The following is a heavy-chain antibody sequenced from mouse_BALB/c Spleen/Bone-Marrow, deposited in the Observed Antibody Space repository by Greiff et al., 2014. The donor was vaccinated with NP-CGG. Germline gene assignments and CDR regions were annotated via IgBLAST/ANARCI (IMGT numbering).Heavy chain of an antibody. CDR2: INPYNDGT. V-gene: IGHV1-14*01. CDR1: GYTFTSHV. J-gene: IGHJ4*01. Sequence: VQLKESGPELVKPGASVKMSCKASGYTFTSHVMHWVKQKPGQGLEWIGYINPYNDGTKYNEKFKGKAILTSDKSSSTAYMELSSLTSEGSAVYYCARGSSWAMDYWGQGTSVTVSS. CDR3: ARGSSWAMDY. D-gene: IGHD1-1*01.